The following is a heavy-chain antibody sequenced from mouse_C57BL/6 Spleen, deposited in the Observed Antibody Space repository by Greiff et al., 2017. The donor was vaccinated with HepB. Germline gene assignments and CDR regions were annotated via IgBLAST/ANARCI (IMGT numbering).Heavy chain of an antibody. CDR2: INPNFGTT. J-gene: IGHJ4*01. CDR1: GYSFTEYN. V-gene: IGHV1-39*01. D-gene: IGHD2-10*01. CDR3: ARYDPPTNAMDY. Sequence: VQLPQSGTELVKPGGSVEIIRKASGYSFTEYNMNRGKQSNGKSLEWIGVINPNFGTTSYNQKFKGKATLTVDQSSSTAYMQLNSLTSEDSAVYYCARYDPPTNAMDYWGQGTSVTVSS.